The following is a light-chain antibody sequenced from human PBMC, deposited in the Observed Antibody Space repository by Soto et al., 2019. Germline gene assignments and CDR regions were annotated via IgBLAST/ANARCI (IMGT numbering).Light chain of an antibody. J-gene: IGKJ2*01. Sequence: TQMTQSPSSVSASVGDRVTITCRASQGISSWLAWYQQKPGKAPKLLIYSISNLQSGVPSRFSGSGSGTEFTLTIRSLQPEDFPTYYCQQANTFPYTFGQGTKVEI. CDR2: SIS. V-gene: IGKV1-12*01. CDR1: QGISSW. CDR3: QQANTFPYT.